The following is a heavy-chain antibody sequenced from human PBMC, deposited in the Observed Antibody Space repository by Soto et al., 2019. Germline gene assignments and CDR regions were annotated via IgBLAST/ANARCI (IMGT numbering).Heavy chain of an antibody. J-gene: IGHJ5*02. Sequence: VKVSCKASGGTFSSYAISWVRQAPGQGLEWMGGIIPIFGTANYAQKFQGRVTITADESTSTAYMELSSLRSEDTAVYYCASDSNQYLNKYNWFDPWGQGTLVTVSS. CDR1: GGTFSSYA. CDR3: ASDSNQYLNKYNWFDP. CDR2: IIPIFGTA. D-gene: IGHD4-4*01. V-gene: IGHV1-69*13.